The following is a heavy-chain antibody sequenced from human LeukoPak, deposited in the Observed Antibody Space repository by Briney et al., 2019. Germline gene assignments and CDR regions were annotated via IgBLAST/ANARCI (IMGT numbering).Heavy chain of an antibody. D-gene: IGHD2-2*01. CDR1: GYSISSGHY. CDR3: VRQRGNCAGTSCYGGGLDP. Sequence: SETLSLNCAASGYSISSGHYWGWIRQSRGKGLEWIGTSHHTGGIYYNPSLKSRVTISLYTSKNQVSLKLSSVTAADTAVYYCVRQRGNCAGTSCYGGGLDPWGQGILVTVSS. V-gene: IGHV4-38-2*01. CDR2: SHHTGGI. J-gene: IGHJ5*02.